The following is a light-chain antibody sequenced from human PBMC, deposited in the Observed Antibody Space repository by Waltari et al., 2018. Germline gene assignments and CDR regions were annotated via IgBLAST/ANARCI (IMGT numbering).Light chain of an antibody. J-gene: IGLJ3*02. CDR2: GQD. V-gene: IGLV3-19*01. CDR3: LSRDTTSTRV. CDR1: SLRRYY. Sequence: SSELTQDPAVSVALGQTVSITSKGDSLRRYYASWYQQRPGLAPILILYGQDNRPSGIPDRFSGSTSGNTASLTITGAQAEDEADYYCLSRDTTSTRVFGGGTRLTV.